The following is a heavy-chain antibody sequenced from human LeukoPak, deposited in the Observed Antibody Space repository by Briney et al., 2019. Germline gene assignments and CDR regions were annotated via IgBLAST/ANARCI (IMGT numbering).Heavy chain of an antibody. CDR2: IWYDGSNK. Sequence: GGSLRLSCAASGFTFSSYGMHWVRQAPGKGLEWVAVIWYDGSNKYYADSVKGRFTISRDNSKNTLYLQMNSLRAEDTAVYYCARGGYYDSSGYLVLDYWGQGTLVTVSS. CDR3: ARGGYYDSSGYLVLDY. J-gene: IGHJ4*02. V-gene: IGHV3-33*01. D-gene: IGHD3-22*01. CDR1: GFTFSSYG.